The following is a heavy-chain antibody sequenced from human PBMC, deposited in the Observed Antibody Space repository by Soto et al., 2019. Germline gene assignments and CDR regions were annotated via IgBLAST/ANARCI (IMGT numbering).Heavy chain of an antibody. Sequence: SETLSLTCTVSGGSISSYYWSWIRQPPGKGLEWIGYISYSGGTNYNPSLKSRVTVSLDTSRNQFSVKLTSVTAADTAVYYCVRHPEIGEYFSYYLDVWGKGTTVTVSS. CDR1: GGSISSYY. CDR2: ISYSGGT. D-gene: IGHD3-10*01. V-gene: IGHV4-59*08. J-gene: IGHJ6*03. CDR3: VRHPEIGEYFSYYLDV.